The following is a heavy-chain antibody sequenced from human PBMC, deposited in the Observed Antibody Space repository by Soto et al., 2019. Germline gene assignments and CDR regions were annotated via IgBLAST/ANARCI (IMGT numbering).Heavy chain of an antibody. Sequence: QVQLVQSGAEVKKPGSSVKVSCKASGGTFSSYAISWVRQAPGQGLEWMGGIIPIFGTANYAQKFQGRVTITVDDAMSTSYLEMLNVRAEDAAVYYCASNIITFGAPDYDSNLDVWGKGTTVTVAS. CDR2: IIPIFGTA. CDR3: ASNIITFGAPDYDSNLDV. CDR1: GGTFSSYA. V-gene: IGHV1-69*01. J-gene: IGHJ6*03. D-gene: IGHD3-16*01.